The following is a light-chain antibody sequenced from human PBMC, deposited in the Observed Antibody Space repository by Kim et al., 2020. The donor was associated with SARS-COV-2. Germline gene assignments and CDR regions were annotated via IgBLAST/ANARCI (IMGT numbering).Light chain of an antibody. Sequence: SVSPGERATLSCRASQSVSSNLAWYQQKPGQAPRLLIYGASTRATGIPARFGGSGSGTEFTLTISSLQSEDFAVYYCQQYNNWLTFGPGTKVDIK. CDR1: QSVSSN. V-gene: IGKV3-15*01. CDR2: GAS. CDR3: QQYNNWLT. J-gene: IGKJ3*01.